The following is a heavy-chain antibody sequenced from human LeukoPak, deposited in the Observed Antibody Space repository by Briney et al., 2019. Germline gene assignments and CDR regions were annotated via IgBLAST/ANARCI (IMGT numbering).Heavy chain of an antibody. CDR3: ARKRRVAAAGISDY. CDR2: MNPNSGNT. Sequence: ASVKVSCKASGYTFTSYDINWVRQATGQGLEWMGWMNPNSGNTGYAQKFQGRVTMTRNTSISTAYMELSSLGSEDTAVYYCARKRRVAAAGISDYWGQGTLVTVSS. J-gene: IGHJ4*02. CDR1: GYTFTSYD. V-gene: IGHV1-8*01. D-gene: IGHD6-13*01.